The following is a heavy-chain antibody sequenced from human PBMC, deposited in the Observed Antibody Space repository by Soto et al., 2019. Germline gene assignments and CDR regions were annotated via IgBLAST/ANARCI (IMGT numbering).Heavy chain of an antibody. J-gene: IGHJ4*02. CDR3: ARAAIYYGSGSSPAY. V-gene: IGHV4-34*01. Sequence: QVQLQQWGGGLLKPSETLSLTCAVYGGSFSGYDWSWIRQPPGKGLELIGDIYHSGSTNYNPSLKSRVTISLDTSKNQFSQKLSSVTAADTAVYYCARAAIYYGSGSSPAYWGQGTLVTVSS. CDR2: IYHSGST. CDR1: GGSFSGYD. D-gene: IGHD3-10*01.